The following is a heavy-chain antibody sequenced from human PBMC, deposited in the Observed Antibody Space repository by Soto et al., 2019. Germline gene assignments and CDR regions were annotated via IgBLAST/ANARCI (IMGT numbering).Heavy chain of an antibody. J-gene: IGHJ4*02. D-gene: IGHD3-22*01. V-gene: IGHV1-18*04. Sequence: ASVKVSCKASGYTFTSYDISWVRQAPGQGLEWMGWISPYNDKTKYAQMFQGRVTMTTDTSTSTAYMELRSLRSDDTAVYYCARGHYDSGGYYVGQFYYWGRGTLVTVSS. CDR1: GYTFTSYD. CDR2: ISPYNDKT. CDR3: ARGHYDSGGYYVGQFYY.